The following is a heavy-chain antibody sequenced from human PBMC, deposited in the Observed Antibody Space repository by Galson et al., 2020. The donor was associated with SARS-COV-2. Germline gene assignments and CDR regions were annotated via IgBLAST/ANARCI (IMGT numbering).Heavy chain of an antibody. CDR2: IYYSGSA. CDR1: GDSISSSY. D-gene: IGHD6-19*01. J-gene: IGHJ5*02. Sequence: ASETLSLTCTVSGDSISSSYWSWIRQPPGKGLEWIGYIYYSGSATYNPSLKSRVTISIDTSKNQFSLKLSSVTAADTAVYYCASAKSKGWLVREGHNWFDPWGQGTLVTVSS. CDR3: ASAKSKGWLVREGHNWFDP. V-gene: IGHV4-59*08.